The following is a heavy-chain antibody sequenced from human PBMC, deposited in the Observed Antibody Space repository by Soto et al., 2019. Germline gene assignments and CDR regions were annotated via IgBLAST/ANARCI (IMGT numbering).Heavy chain of an antibody. Sequence: ASVKVSCKASGYTFTSYYMHWVRQAPGQGLEWMGIINPSGGRTSYAQKFQGRVTMTTDTSTSTVYMELSSLRSEDTAVYYCARDHITMVRGVIITLGFDPWGQGTLVTVSS. D-gene: IGHD3-10*01. CDR1: GYTFTSYY. V-gene: IGHV1-46*01. CDR3: ARDHITMVRGVIITLGFDP. CDR2: INPSGGRT. J-gene: IGHJ5*02.